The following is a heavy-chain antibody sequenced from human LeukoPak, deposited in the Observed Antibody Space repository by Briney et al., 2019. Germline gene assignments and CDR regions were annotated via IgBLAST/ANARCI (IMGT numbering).Heavy chain of an antibody. CDR2: IIPIFGTA. CDR3: ARAPVLRYFDWWWGRNWFDP. J-gene: IGHJ5*02. V-gene: IGHV1-69*05. CDR1: GGTFSSYA. D-gene: IGHD3-9*01. Sequence: RASVKVSCKASGGTFSSYAISWVRQAPGQGLEWMGRIIPIFGTANYAQKFQGRVTITTDESTSTAYMELSSLRSEDTAVYYCARAPVLRYFDWWWGRNWFDPWGQGTLVTVSS.